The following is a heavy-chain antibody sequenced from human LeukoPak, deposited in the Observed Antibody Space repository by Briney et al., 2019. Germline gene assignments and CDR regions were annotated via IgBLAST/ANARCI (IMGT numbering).Heavy chain of an antibody. CDR1: GFTFNNYA. CDR2: ISDSGGST. Sequence: GGSLRLSCVASGFTFNNYAMNWVRQAPGKGLEWVSTISDSGGSTYYADSVKGRFTISRDNSKNTLYLQVNTLRVEDTAVYYCARVDTRTYYDFWRGSFDYWGQGTLVTVSS. V-gene: IGHV3-23*01. CDR3: ARVDTRTYYDFWRGSFDY. J-gene: IGHJ4*02. D-gene: IGHD3-3*01.